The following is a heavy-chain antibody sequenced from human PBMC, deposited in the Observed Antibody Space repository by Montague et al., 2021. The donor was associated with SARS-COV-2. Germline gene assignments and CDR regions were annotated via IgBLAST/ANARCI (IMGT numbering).Heavy chain of an antibody. D-gene: IGHD3-22*01. CDR1: GGSISRSSSY. CDR2: IYYSGST. CDR3: ARDIRIPMLIVIQGYGMDF. V-gene: IGHV4-39*07. J-gene: IGHJ6*02. Sequence: SETLSLTCTVSGGSISRSSSYWGWIRQPPGMGLEWIGRIYYSGSTYYNPSLKSRITISVDTSKNQFSLRLTSVTAADTAVYYCARDIRIPMLIVIQGYGMDFWGQGTTVSVSS.